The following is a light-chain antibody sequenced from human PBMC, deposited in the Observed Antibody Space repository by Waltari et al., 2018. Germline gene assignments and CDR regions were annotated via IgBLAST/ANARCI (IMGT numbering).Light chain of an antibody. CDR3: QAWDSSTEV. CDR1: KLGDKY. CDR2: QDS. V-gene: IGLV3-1*01. J-gene: IGLJ1*01. Sequence: SYELTPPPSVSVSPGQTASITCAGDKLGDKYARWYQQKPGQSPVLVIYQDSKRPSGIPERFSGSNSGNTATLTISGTQAMDEADYYCQAWDSSTEVFGTGTKVTVL.